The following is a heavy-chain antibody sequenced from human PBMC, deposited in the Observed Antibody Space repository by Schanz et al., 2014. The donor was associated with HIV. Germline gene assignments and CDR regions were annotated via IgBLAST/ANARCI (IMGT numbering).Heavy chain of an antibody. J-gene: IGHJ5*02. CDR2: ISPSNGNT. CDR3: AREKTTLNWFDP. Sequence: QVQLVQSGAEVKKPGASVRVSCKTSGYIFTSNGISWVRQAPGQGLEWMGWISPSNGNTNYAQKFQGRVTMTTGTSTSTAYMDLRSLRSDDTAVYYCAREKTTLNWFDPWGQGTLVTVSS. CDR1: GYIFTSNG. V-gene: IGHV1-18*01.